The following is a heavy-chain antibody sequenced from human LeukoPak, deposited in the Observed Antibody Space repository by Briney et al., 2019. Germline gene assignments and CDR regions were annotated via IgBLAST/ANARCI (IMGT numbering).Heavy chain of an antibody. CDR2: INTNTGNP. V-gene: IGHV7-4-1*02. CDR1: GYTFSTYA. D-gene: IGHD2-2*01. CDR3: ARTNYQLPSDP. J-gene: IGHJ5*02. Sequence: ASVKVSCKASGYTFSTYAMNWVRQAPGQGLEWMGWINTNTGNPTYAQGFTGRFVFSLDTSVSTAYLQISSLKSEDTAVYYCARTNYQLPSDPWGQGTLVTVSS.